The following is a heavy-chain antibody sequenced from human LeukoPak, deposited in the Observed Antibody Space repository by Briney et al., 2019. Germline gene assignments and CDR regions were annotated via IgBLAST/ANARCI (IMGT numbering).Heavy chain of an antibody. D-gene: IGHD3-10*01. Sequence: SGPTLVKPTQTLTLTCTFSGFSLSGGGVGVGWIRQPPGKALEWLALIYWDDDKRYSPSLKSRLTITKDTSKNQVVLTLTNMDPVGTGTYFCVYGEGFGEFAYYFADWGQGTLVTVSS. CDR1: GFSLSGGGVG. J-gene: IGHJ4*02. V-gene: IGHV2-5*02. CDR3: VYGEGFGEFAYYFAD. CDR2: IYWDDDK.